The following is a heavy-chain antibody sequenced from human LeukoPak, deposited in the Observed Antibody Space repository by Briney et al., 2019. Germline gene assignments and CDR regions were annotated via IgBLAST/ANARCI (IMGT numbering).Heavy chain of an antibody. Sequence: GESLKISCKGSGYSFTNYWIIWVRQMPGKGLEWMGIIYPTDSDTRYSPSFQGQVTISADKSISTAYLQWSSLKASDTAMYYCASPGTAAYYYMDVWGKGTTVPVSS. D-gene: IGHD6-13*01. V-gene: IGHV5-51*01. CDR3: ASPGTAAYYYMDV. CDR2: IYPTDSDT. CDR1: GYSFTNYW. J-gene: IGHJ6*03.